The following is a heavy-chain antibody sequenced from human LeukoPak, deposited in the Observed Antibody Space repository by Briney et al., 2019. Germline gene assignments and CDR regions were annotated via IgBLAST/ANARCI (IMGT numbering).Heavy chain of an antibody. CDR2: ISYDGSNK. Sequence: PGGSLRLSCAASGFTFSSYGMHWVRQAPGKGLEWVAVISYDGSNKYYADSVKGRFTISRDNSKNTLYLQMNSLRAEDTAVYYCARGSHSSSWYGVDYWGQGTLVTVSS. J-gene: IGHJ4*02. D-gene: IGHD6-13*01. CDR3: ARGSHSSSWYGVDY. CDR1: GFTFSSYG. V-gene: IGHV3-30*03.